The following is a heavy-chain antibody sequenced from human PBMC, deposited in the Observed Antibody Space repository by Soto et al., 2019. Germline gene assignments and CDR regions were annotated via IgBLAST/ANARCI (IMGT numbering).Heavy chain of an antibody. CDR2: IRSKANSYAT. CDR3: TSRIAVAGGVDY. D-gene: IGHD6-19*01. Sequence: EVQLVESGGGLVQPGGSLKLSCAASGFTFSGSAMHWVRQASGKGLEWVGRIRSKANSYATAYAASVEGRFSISRDDSKSTAYLQMNSLKTEDTAVYYCTSRIAVAGGVDYWGQGTLVTVSS. V-gene: IGHV3-73*01. CDR1: GFTFSGSA. J-gene: IGHJ4*02.